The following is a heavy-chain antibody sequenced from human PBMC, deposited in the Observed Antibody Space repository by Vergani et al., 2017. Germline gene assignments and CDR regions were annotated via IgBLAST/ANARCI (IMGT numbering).Heavy chain of an antibody. Sequence: EVQLVESGGGLIQPGGSLRLSCAASGFTVSINYMTWVRQAPGKGLEWVSLIYSGGNTYYADSVKGRFTISRDNSKNTLYLQMNILRVDDTAVYYCARGLAYDSSGYYAHWYFDFWGRGTLVTVSS. J-gene: IGHJ2*01. CDR1: GFTVSINY. V-gene: IGHV3-53*01. D-gene: IGHD3-22*01. CDR2: IYSGGNT. CDR3: ARGLAYDSSGYYAHWYFDF.